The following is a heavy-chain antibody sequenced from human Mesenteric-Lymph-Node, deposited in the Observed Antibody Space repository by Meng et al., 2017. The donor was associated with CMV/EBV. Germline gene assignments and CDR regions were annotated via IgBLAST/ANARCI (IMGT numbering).Heavy chain of an antibody. D-gene: IGHD6-6*01. CDR2: IRYDGSIQ. Sequence: GGSLRLSCAASGFTFRIYGMHWVRQAPGKGLEWVAFIRYDGSIQYHADSVMGRFTISRDNSKNTMYLQMNSLRVEDTGVYYCAKNFRALEEGYNWFDPWGQGTLVTVSS. CDR1: GFTFRIYG. J-gene: IGHJ5*02. CDR3: AKNFRALEEGYNWFDP. V-gene: IGHV3-30*02.